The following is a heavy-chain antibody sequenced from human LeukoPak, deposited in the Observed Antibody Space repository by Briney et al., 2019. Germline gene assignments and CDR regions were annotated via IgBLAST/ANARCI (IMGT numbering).Heavy chain of an antibody. Sequence: GGSLRLSCAASGFTFNNYAMSWVRQAPGKGLEWVSTISGSGGSTYYADSVKGRFTISRDNAKNSLYLQMNSLRAEDTAVYYCASTTYYDFWSGYPSYDAFDIWGQGTMVTVSS. CDR3: ASTTYYDFWSGYPSYDAFDI. J-gene: IGHJ3*02. CDR2: ISGSGGST. V-gene: IGHV3-23*01. CDR1: GFTFNNYA. D-gene: IGHD3-3*01.